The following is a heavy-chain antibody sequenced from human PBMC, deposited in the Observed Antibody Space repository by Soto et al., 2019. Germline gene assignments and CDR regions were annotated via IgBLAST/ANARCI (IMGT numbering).Heavy chain of an antibody. Sequence: QVQLVQSGAEVKKPGSSVRVSCKASGGTFSSYVISWVRQAPGQGREWMGGIIPIFGSANYAQKFQGRVTITADESTSTAYMELSSLRSEDTAMYYCANGREQFVGAYWGQGTLVTVSS. CDR1: GGTFSSYV. D-gene: IGHD6-6*01. CDR3: ANGREQFVGAY. CDR2: IIPIFGSA. V-gene: IGHV1-69*12. J-gene: IGHJ4*02.